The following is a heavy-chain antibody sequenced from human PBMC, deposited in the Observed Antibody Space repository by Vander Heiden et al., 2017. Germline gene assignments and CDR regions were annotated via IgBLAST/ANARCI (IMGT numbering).Heavy chain of an antibody. J-gene: IGHJ4*02. CDR2: IWYDGSNK. CDR3: ARGAIFGVVIIDNY. V-gene: IGHV3-33*01. CDR1: GFTFGSYG. Sequence: QVHLVESGGGVVQPGRSLRLSCAASGFTFGSYGMHWVRQAPGKGLEWVAVIWYDGSNKYYADSVKGRFTISRDNSKNTLYLQMNSLRAEDTAVYYCARGAIFGVVIIDNYWGQGTLVTVSS. D-gene: IGHD3-3*01.